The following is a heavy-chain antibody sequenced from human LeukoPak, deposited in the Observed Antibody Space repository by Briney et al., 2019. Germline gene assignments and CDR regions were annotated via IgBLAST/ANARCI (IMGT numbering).Heavy chain of an antibody. D-gene: IGHD2-2*01. J-gene: IGHJ5*01. CDR3: AKALGVEVPAASRWFDS. V-gene: IGHV3-23*01. CDR1: GFTFSSYA. Sequence: PGGSLRLSCAASGFTFSSYAMSWVRQAPGKGLEWVSTISTSGSYTYYADSVKGRFTISRDNSKNTLYLQMNSLRAEDMAVYYSAKALGVEVPAASRWFDSWGQGILATVSS. CDR2: ISTSGSYT.